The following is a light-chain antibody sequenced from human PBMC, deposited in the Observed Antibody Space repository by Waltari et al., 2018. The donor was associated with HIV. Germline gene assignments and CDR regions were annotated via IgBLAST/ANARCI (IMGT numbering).Light chain of an antibody. Sequence: QSVLTQPPSASGTPGQRVTLSFSGSHSHIGRNTVSWFQHFPGTAPKVLIYGKNQRPSGVPDRFSGSKSGTSASLAISGLQSDDEADYFCASWDDSFNGPVFGGGTKLTVV. J-gene: IGLJ2*01. CDR1: HSHIGRNT. CDR2: GKN. CDR3: ASWDDSFNGPV. V-gene: IGLV1-44*01.